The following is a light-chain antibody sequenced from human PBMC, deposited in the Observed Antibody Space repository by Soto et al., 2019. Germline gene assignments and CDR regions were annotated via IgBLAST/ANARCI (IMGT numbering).Light chain of an antibody. CDR3: QQYGSSPRT. CDR1: QSVRSSY. V-gene: IGKV3-20*01. Sequence: EIVMTQSPVTLSLSPGESATLSCRASQSVRSSYLAWYQQTPGQTPRLLIYAASSRATGIPDRFSGSGSGTDFSLTISRLEAEDFAVYYCQQYGSSPRTFGQGTKVDIK. CDR2: AAS. J-gene: IGKJ1*01.